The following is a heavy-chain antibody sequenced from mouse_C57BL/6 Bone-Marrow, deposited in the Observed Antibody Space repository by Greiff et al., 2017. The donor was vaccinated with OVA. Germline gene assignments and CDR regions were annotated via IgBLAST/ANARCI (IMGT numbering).Heavy chain of an antibody. Sequence: EVKLVESGGGLVQSGRSLRLSCATSGFTFSDFYMEWVRQAPGKGLEWIAASRNKANDYTTEYSASVKGRFIVSRDTSQSILYLQMNVLRAEDTAIYYCAREYYGSSYRYFDVWGTGTTVTVSS. V-gene: IGHV7-1*01. CDR2: SRNKANDYTT. J-gene: IGHJ1*03. CDR1: GFTFSDFY. D-gene: IGHD1-1*01. CDR3: AREYYGSSYRYFDV.